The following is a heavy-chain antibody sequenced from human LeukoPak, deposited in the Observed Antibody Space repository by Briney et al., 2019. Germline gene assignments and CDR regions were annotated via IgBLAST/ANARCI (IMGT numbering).Heavy chain of an antibody. CDR3: ARGEMATMRGIDY. CDR2: IYYSGST. Sequence: PSETLSLTCTVSGGSISSYYWSRIRQPPGKGLEWIGYIYYSGSTNYNPSLKSRVTISVDTSKNQFSLKLSSVTAADTAVYYCARGEMATMRGIDYWGQGTLVTVSS. D-gene: IGHD5-24*01. CDR1: GGSISSYY. V-gene: IGHV4-59*01. J-gene: IGHJ4*02.